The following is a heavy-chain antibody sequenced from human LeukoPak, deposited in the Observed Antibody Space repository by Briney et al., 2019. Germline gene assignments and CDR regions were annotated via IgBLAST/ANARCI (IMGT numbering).Heavy chain of an antibody. Sequence: GAGGSLRLSCAASGFTFDDYGMSWVRQAPGKGLEWVSGINWNGGSTGYADSVKGRFTISRDNAKNSLYLQMNSLRAEDTALYYCARNWNYVHWFDPWGQGTLVTVSS. CDR2: INWNGGST. V-gene: IGHV3-20*04. D-gene: IGHD1-7*01. J-gene: IGHJ5*02. CDR3: ARNWNYVHWFDP. CDR1: GFTFDDYG.